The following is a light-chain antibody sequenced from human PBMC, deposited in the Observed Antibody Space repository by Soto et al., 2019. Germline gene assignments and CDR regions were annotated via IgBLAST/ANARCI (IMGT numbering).Light chain of an antibody. CDR2: GTS. V-gene: IGKV3-20*01. Sequence: EIVLTQSPGTLSLSPGEEATLSCRASQSVGTRFLAWYQQLPGQAPRLLIYGTSTRAACIPDRFIGSGSGTDFSLTISRLEPEDFALYYGQHYGSSLPWTFGQGTKVDIK. J-gene: IGKJ1*01. CDR1: QSVGTRF. CDR3: QHYGSSLPWT.